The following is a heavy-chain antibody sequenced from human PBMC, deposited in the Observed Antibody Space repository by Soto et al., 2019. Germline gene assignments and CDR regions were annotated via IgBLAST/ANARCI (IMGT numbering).Heavy chain of an antibody. D-gene: IGHD1-26*01. CDR2: VSGGGDHT. J-gene: IGHJ1*01. CDR1: GFTFSTYA. CDR3: AKSGFADLDY. V-gene: IGHV3-23*01. Sequence: EVQLLQSGGGLVQPGGSLRLSCAASGFTFSTYAMAWVRQPPGKGLEWVSTVSGGGDHTYYADSVKGRSTISRDASTNTLSLQMDSLRVEDTAVYYCAKSGFADLDYWGQGALVTVSS.